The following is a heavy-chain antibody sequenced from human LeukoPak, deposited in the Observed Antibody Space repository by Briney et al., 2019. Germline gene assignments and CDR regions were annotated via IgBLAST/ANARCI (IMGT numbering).Heavy chain of an antibody. Sequence: GGSLRLSCAASGFTFSSYAMSWVRQAPGKGLEWVANIKQDGSEKYYVDSVKGRFTISRDNAKNSLYLQMNSLRAEDTAVYYCARGRAYYDFWSGYYPDYWGQGTLVTVSS. D-gene: IGHD3-3*01. V-gene: IGHV3-7*01. CDR2: IKQDGSEK. J-gene: IGHJ4*02. CDR1: GFTFSSYA. CDR3: ARGRAYYDFWSGYYPDY.